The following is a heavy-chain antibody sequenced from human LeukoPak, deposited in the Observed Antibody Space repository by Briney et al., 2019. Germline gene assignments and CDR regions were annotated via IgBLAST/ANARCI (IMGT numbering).Heavy chain of an antibody. D-gene: IGHD3-22*01. J-gene: IGHJ4*02. CDR3: ARDIYYDSSGYYGSVY. V-gene: IGHV3-48*04. CDR2: ISGSSSTI. Sequence: GGSLRLSCAASGFTFSSYSMNWVRQAPGKGLEWVSYISGSSSTIYYADSVKGRFTISRDNAKNSLYLQMNSLRAEDTAVYYCARDIYYDSSGYYGSVYWGQGTLVTVSS. CDR1: GFTFSSYS.